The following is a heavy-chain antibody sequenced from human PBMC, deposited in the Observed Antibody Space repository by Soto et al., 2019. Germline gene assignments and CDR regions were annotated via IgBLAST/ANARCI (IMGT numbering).Heavy chain of an antibody. D-gene: IGHD2-8*01. Sequence: ASVKVSCKASGFTFSNYGLNWVRQAPGQGLEWMGWVSANNGHTNYAQNLQGRVSMTTDTSTSTAYMELRGLTFDDTAVYYCARDIESVTAKQFFSYALDLWAQATTVTV. CDR2: VSANNGHT. V-gene: IGHV1-18*01. CDR3: ARDIESVTAKQFFSYALDL. J-gene: IGHJ6*02. CDR1: GFTFSNYG.